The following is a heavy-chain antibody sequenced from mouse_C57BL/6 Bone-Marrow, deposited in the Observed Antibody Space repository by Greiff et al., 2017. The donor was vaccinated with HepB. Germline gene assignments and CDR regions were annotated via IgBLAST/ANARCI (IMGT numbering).Heavy chain of an antibody. D-gene: IGHD1-1*01. V-gene: IGHV3-6*01. CDR1: GYSITSGYY. CDR3: ARDDGYYGSSYVNYYAMDY. J-gene: IGHJ4*01. Sequence: EVKLQESGPGLVKPSQSLSLTCSVTGYSITSGYYWNWIRQFPGNKLEWMGYISYDGSNNYNPSLKNRISITRDTSKNQFFLKLNSVTTEDTATYYCARDDGYYGSSYVNYYAMDYWGQGTSVTVSS. CDR2: ISYDGSN.